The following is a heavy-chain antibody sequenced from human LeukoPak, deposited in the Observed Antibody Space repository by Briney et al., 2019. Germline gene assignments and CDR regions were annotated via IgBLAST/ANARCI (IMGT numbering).Heavy chain of an antibody. D-gene: IGHD3-10*01. J-gene: IGHJ4*02. V-gene: IGHV4-59*08. CDR2: IYYSGST. CDR3: ARHRTYYYGSGSYFDY. CDR1: GGSISSYY. Sequence: PSETLSLTCTVSGGSISSYYWSWIRQPPGKGLEWIGYIYYSGSTNYNPSLKSRVTISVDTSKNQFSLKLSSVTAADTAVYYCARHRTYYYGSGSYFDYWGQGTLVTVSS.